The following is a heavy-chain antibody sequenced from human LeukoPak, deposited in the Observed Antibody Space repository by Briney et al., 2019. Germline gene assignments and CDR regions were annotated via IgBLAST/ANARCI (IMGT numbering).Heavy chain of an antibody. D-gene: IGHD2-2*01. CDR1: GFPFNTYS. CDR2: ISGSGGST. J-gene: IGHJ1*01. CDR3: AKAAGYCSSTSCYALDLQH. V-gene: IGHV3-23*01. Sequence: GGSLRLSCATSGFPFNTYSMNWVRQAPGKGLEWVSSISGSGGSTYSADSVKGRFTISRDNSKNTLYLQMNSLRAEDTAVYYCAKAAGYCSSTSCYALDLQHCGQGTLVTVSS.